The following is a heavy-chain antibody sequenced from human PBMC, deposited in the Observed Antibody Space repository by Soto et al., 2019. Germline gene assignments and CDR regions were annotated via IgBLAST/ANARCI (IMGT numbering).Heavy chain of an antibody. Sequence: TRYGTTWVRQAPGQGLEWMGWISAHNGNTDYAQKLQGRVIVTRDTSTSTAYMERRSLISDDTAVYYCARGRYGDYWGQGALVTVSS. D-gene: IGHD1-1*01. CDR2: ISAHNGNT. J-gene: IGHJ4*02. CDR3: ARGRYGDY. V-gene: IGHV1-18*01. CDR1: TRYG.